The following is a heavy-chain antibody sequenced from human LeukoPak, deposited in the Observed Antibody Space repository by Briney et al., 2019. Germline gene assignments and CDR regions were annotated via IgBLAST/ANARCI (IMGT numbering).Heavy chain of an antibody. J-gene: IGHJ5*02. D-gene: IGHD2-21*01. Sequence: ASVKVSCKTSGYTFINYDVNWVRQAPGQRLQWMGVINPRTGGTFFAPNFQGRISMASNTSTNTAYMSLDSLTSDDTAVYFCARVFRFNGVLGSWGQGPLVTVSS. V-gene: IGHV1-8*01. CDR2: INPRTGGT. CDR3: ARVFRFNGVLGS. CDR1: GYTFINYD.